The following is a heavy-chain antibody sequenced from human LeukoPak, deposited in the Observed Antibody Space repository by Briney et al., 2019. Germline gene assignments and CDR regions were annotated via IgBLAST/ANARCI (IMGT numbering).Heavy chain of an antibody. CDR1: GFTFSSYG. CDR2: IRYDGSNK. Sequence: GGSLRLSCAASGFTFSSYGMHWVRQAPGKGLEWVAFIRYDGSNKYYADSVKGRFTISRDNAKNSLYLQMNSLRAEDTAVYYCARDSDYGDYGGCDYWGQGTLVTVSS. J-gene: IGHJ4*02. CDR3: ARDSDYGDYGGCDY. V-gene: IGHV3-30*02. D-gene: IGHD4-17*01.